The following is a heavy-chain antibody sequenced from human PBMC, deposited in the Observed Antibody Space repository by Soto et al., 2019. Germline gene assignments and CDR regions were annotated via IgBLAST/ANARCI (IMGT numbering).Heavy chain of an antibody. D-gene: IGHD5-12*01. CDR1: GYTFISYG. V-gene: IGHV1-18*01. J-gene: IGHJ3*02. CDR2: ISPYNVNT. CDR3: ARDQTKWLTDAFDI. Sequence: HVQLVQSGAEVKKPGASLKVSCKASGYTFISYGVTWVRQAPGEGLEWLGWISPYNVNTNYAQKFQGRITMTTDTSTSIVYLDLRRRRTDDTAVYYCARDQTKWLTDAFDIWGQGTMVVVSS.